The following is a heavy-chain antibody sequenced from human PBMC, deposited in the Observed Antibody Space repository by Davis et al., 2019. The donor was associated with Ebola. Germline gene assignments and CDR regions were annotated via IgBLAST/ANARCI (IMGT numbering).Heavy chain of an antibody. Sequence: PGGSLRLSCAASGFTFSDYYMSWIRQAPGKGLEWVSYISSSGSTIYYADSVKGRFTISRDNSKNTLYLQMNSPRADDTAVYYCAKDRRGYNSAADYWGQGTLVTVSS. CDR2: ISSSGSTI. CDR3: AKDRRGYNSAADY. J-gene: IGHJ4*02. CDR1: GFTFSDYY. V-gene: IGHV3-11*01. D-gene: IGHD5-24*01.